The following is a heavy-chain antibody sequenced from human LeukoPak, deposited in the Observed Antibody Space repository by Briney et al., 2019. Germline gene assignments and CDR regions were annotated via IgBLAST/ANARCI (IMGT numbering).Heavy chain of an antibody. J-gene: IGHJ4*02. CDR1: GYTFTGYY. D-gene: IGHD4-11*01. V-gene: IGHV1-69*04. Sequence: EASVKVSCKASGYTFTGYYMHWVRQAPGQGLEWMGRIIPILGIANYAQKFQGRVTITADKSTSTAYMELSSLRSEDTAVYYCARDRKPDYSNYGRPFDYWGQGTLVTVSS. CDR2: IIPILGIA. CDR3: ARDRKPDYSNYGRPFDY.